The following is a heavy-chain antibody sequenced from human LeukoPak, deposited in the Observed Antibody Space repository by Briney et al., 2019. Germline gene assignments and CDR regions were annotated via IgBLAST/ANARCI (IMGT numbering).Heavy chain of an antibody. CDR3: ARGSPRGEMNY. CDR1: GYTFTSYG. CDR2: ISTYNGDT. Sequence: ASVKVSCKASGYTFTSYGINWVRQAPGQGLEWMGWISTYNGDTNYAQNLQGRVTMTTDTSTSTAYMELRSLRSEDTAVYYCARGSPRGEMNYWGQGTLVTVSS. D-gene: IGHD3-10*01. J-gene: IGHJ4*02. V-gene: IGHV1-18*01.